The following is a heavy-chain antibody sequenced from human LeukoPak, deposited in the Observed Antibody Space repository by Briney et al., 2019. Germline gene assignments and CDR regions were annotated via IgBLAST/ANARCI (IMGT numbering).Heavy chain of an antibody. CDR1: GFTFSSYA. D-gene: IGHD3-10*01. CDR2: ISGSGGST. Sequence: PGGSLRLSCAASGFTFSSYAMSWVRQAPGKGLEWVSAISGSGGSTYYAGSVKGRFTISRDNSKNTLYLQMNSLRAEDTAVYYCAKDHLLWFGEFHNWFDPWGQGTLVTVSS. V-gene: IGHV3-23*01. J-gene: IGHJ5*02. CDR3: AKDHLLWFGEFHNWFDP.